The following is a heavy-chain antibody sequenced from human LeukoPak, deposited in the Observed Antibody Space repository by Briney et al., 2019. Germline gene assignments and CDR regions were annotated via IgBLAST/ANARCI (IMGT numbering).Heavy chain of an antibody. V-gene: IGHV3-15*01. J-gene: IGHJ4*02. D-gene: IGHD2-2*01. CDR3: TTKGRGIVVVPAATRFDY. Sequence: GGTLRLSCAASGFTFSNAWMSWVCQAPGKGLEWVGRIKSKTDGGTTDYAAPVKGRFTISRDDSKNTLYLQMNSLKTEDTAVYYCTTKGRGIVVVPAATRFDYWSQGTLVTVSS. CDR2: IKSKTDGGTT. CDR1: GFTFSNAW.